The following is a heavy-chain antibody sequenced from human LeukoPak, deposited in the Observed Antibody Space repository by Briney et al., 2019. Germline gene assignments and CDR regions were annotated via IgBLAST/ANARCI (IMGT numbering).Heavy chain of an antibody. V-gene: IGHV3-74*01. J-gene: IGHJ4*02. CDR1: GFTFSNYW. Sequence: GGSLRLSCTASGFTFSNYWMHWVRQAPGKGLVWVSRISGDGMNTAYANSVKGQFTISRDNAKNTLYLQMNSLRVEDTAVYYCARTSYYFDSWGQGTLVTVSS. CDR2: ISGDGMNT. CDR3: ARTSYYFDS. D-gene: IGHD3-16*01.